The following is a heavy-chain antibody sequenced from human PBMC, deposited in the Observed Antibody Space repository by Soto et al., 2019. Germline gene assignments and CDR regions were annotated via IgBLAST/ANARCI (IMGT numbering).Heavy chain of an antibody. CDR3: ARSLAVATSDF. Sequence: QVQLVQSGAEVKKPGASVKVSCKASGYPFTNFGITWLRQAPGQGLEWMGWDSGYNGNTRYEENIRGRVTMTRDTSTSTAYTEPRTLRSDDTAVYFCARSLAVATSDFWGQGTLVTVSS. CDR2: DSGYNGNT. D-gene: IGHD6-19*01. J-gene: IGHJ4*02. CDR1: GYPFTNFG. V-gene: IGHV1-18*04.